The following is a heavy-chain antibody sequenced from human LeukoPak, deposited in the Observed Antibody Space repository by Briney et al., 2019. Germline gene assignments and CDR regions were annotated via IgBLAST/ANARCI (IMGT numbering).Heavy chain of an antibody. CDR2: IGGNTGII. CDR1: GFTFNIFS. Sequence: PGGSLRLSCEASGFTFNIFSMNWVRQAPGKGLEWLSYIGGNTGIIWYADSVKGRFTISRDNAKNSLYLQMNSLRVEDTAVYFCVRDHLFAFDYWGRGALITVSS. CDR3: VRDHLFAFDY. V-gene: IGHV3-48*01. J-gene: IGHJ4*02.